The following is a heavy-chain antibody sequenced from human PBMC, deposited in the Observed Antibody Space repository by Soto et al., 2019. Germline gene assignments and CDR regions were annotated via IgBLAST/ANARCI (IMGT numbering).Heavy chain of an antibody. D-gene: IGHD1-1*01. J-gene: IGHJ3*02. V-gene: IGHV4-30-2*01. CDR3: ARDPPTTKDAFDI. Sequence: SETLSLTCAVSGGSISSGGYSWSWIRQPPGKGLEWIGYIYHSGSTYYNPSLKSRVTISVDTSKNQFSLQLNSVTPEDTAVYYCARDPPTTKDAFDIWGQGTMVTVS. CDR2: IYHSGST. CDR1: GGSISSGGYS.